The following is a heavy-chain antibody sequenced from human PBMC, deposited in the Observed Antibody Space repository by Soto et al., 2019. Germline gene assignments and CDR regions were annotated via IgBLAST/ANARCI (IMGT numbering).Heavy chain of an antibody. J-gene: IGHJ6*03. CDR2: ISSSSSYI. D-gene: IGHD6-13*01. V-gene: IGHV3-21*01. CDR1: GCTFSSYS. Sequence: GGSLRLSCAASGCTFSSYSMNWVRQAPGKGLEWVSSISSSSSYIYYADSVKGRFTISRDNAKNSLYLQMNSLRAEDTAVYYCAREGYSSSWYEGFNYYYYMDVWGKGTTVTVSS. CDR3: AREGYSSSWYEGFNYYYYMDV.